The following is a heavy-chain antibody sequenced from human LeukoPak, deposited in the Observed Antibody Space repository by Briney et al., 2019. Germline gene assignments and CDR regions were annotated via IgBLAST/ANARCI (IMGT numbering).Heavy chain of an antibody. CDR1: GGTFNNYG. J-gene: IGHJ4*02. CDR3: ARGFYYDSSGHYYAGDH. V-gene: IGHV1-69*05. D-gene: IGHD3-22*01. CDR2: IIPMFGTA. Sequence: SVKVSCKASGGTFNNYGINWVRQAPGQGLEWMGRIIPMFGTANYAQKFQGRATITTDESTSTAYMELSSLRSEDTAVSYCARGFYYDSSGHYYAGDHWGQGTLVTVSS.